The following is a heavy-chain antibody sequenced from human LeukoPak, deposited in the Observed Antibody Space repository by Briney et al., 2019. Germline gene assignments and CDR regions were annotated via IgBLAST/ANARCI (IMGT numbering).Heavy chain of an antibody. CDR1: GGSFRGYY. Sequence: SETLSLTCAVYGGSFRGYYWSWIRQPPGKGLEWIGEINHSGSTNYNPSLKSRVTISVDTSKNQFSLKLSSVTAADTAVYYCARGVTMIDYWGQGTLVTVSS. D-gene: IGHD3-22*01. CDR3: ARGVTMIDY. V-gene: IGHV4-34*01. J-gene: IGHJ4*02. CDR2: INHSGST.